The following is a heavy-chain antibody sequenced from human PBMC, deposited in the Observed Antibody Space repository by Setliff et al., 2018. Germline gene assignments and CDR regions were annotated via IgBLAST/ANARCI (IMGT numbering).Heavy chain of an antibody. Sequence: PSETLSLTCAVYGGSFSGYYWSWIRQPPGKGLEWIGEINHSGSTNYNPSLKSRVTISVDTSKNQFSLRLTSLTAADTAVYYCARGSGSFPFDYWGLGTLVTVSS. CDR2: INHSGST. D-gene: IGHD1-26*01. J-gene: IGHJ4*02. CDR3: ARGSGSFPFDY. CDR1: GGSFSGYY. V-gene: IGHV4-34*01.